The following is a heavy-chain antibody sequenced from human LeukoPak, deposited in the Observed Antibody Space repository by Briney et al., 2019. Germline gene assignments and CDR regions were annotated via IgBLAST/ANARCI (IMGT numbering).Heavy chain of an antibody. D-gene: IGHD3-22*01. CDR3: ARTISPYDSSGPYSY. Sequence: ASVKVSCTASGGTFSSYAISWVRQAPGQGLEWMGGIIPIFGTANYAQKFQGRVTITADESTSTAYMELSSLRSEDTAVYYCARTISPYDSSGPYSYWGQGTLVTVSS. CDR2: IIPIFGTA. CDR1: GGTFSSYA. V-gene: IGHV1-69*13. J-gene: IGHJ4*02.